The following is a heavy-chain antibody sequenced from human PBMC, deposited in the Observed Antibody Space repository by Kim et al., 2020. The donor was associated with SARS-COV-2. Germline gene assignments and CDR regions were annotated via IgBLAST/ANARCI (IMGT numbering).Heavy chain of an antibody. J-gene: IGHJ4*02. V-gene: IGHV4-61*02. D-gene: IGHD3-10*01. Sequence: SETLSLTCSVSGASINSGTYYWSWIRQPGGTGLGWLGRVYIGGVTAPNPSLNSRVSISVDTSKNQLSLKLSSVTAADTAVYYCARGPGSGTYEGFDYWGQGTLVTVSS. CDR1: GASINSGTYY. CDR2: VYIGGVT. CDR3: ARGPGSGTYEGFDY.